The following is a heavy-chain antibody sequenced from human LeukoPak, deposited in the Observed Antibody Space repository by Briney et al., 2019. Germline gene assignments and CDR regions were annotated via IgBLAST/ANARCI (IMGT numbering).Heavy chain of an antibody. D-gene: IGHD1-26*01. V-gene: IGHV1-69*06. J-gene: IGHJ4*02. CDR3: ARAFLRYGVGATGDYFDY. Sequence: GASVKVSCKASGGTFSRYAMSWVRQAPGQGLEWMGGIIPIFGTASFAQKFQGRVTITADKSTSTAYMELSSLTPEDTAVYYCARAFLRYGVGATGDYFDYWGQGTLVTVSS. CDR1: GGTFSRYA. CDR2: IIPIFGTA.